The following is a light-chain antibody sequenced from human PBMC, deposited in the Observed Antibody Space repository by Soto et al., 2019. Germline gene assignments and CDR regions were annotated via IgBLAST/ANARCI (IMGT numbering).Light chain of an antibody. CDR2: DAS. J-gene: IGKJ4*01. Sequence: DIQLTQSPSFLSASVGDSVTITCRASQGISDSLAWYQQKPGKAPNLLIYDASTLQSGVPSRFSGSTSGTEFTLTISSLQPEDFATYYCQQFNVYPLTFGGGTKVGIK. V-gene: IGKV1-9*01. CDR1: QGISDS. CDR3: QQFNVYPLT.